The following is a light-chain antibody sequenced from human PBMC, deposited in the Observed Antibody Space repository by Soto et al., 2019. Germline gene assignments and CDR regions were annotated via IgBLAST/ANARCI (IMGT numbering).Light chain of an antibody. CDR2: GNS. J-gene: IGLJ1*01. CDR3: QSYVRSLSALEV. Sequence: QAVLTQPPSVSGSPGQTVTISCTGSSSNIAAGYDAHWYQQIPGTAPKLLIYGNSNRPSGVPGRFSGSKAGTSASLALTGLQAEDEADYYGQSYVRSLSALEVFGTGTKVTVL. CDR1: SSNIAAGYD. V-gene: IGLV1-40*01.